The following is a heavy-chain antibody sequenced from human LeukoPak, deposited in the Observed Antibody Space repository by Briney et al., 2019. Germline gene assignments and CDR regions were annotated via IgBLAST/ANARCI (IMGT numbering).Heavy chain of an antibody. CDR2: IYHSGST. CDR3: ARGYSSSWYPASEDAFDI. CDR1: GGSISSGGYY. V-gene: IGHV4-30-2*01. J-gene: IGHJ3*02. Sequence: PSQTLSLTCTVSGGSISSGGYYWSWIRQPPGKGLEWIGYIYHSGSTYYNPSLKSRVTISVDRSKNQFSLKLSSVTAADTAVYYCARGYSSSWYPASEDAFDIWGQGTMVTVSS. D-gene: IGHD6-13*01.